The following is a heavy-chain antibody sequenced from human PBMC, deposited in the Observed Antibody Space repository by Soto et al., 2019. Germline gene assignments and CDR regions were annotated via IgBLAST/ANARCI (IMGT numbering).Heavy chain of an antibody. J-gene: IGHJ6*02. CDR2: INPNSGGT. CDR1: GYTFTGYY. CDR3: ARGHCSGGSCYSPYYYGRDV. D-gene: IGHD2-15*01. Sequence: ASVKVSCKASGYTFTGYYMHWVRQAPGQGLEWMGWINPNSGGTNYAQKLQGWVTMTRDKSISTAYMELSRLRSDDTAVYYCARGHCSGGSCYSPYYYGRDVWGQGTTVTVSS. V-gene: IGHV1-2*04.